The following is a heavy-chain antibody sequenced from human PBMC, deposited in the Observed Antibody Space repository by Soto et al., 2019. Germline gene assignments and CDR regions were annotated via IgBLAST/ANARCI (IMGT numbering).Heavy chain of an antibody. CDR3: ARDNGWNYLIY. D-gene: IGHD1-7*01. J-gene: IGHJ4*02. CDR2: INEDGSEK. Sequence: PGGSLRLSCAASGFTFSNYWMSWVRQAPGKGLEWVANINEDGSEKKYVDSVKGRFTISRDNAKKSLYLQINSLRAEDTAVYYCARDNGWNYLIYGGQGTLVTVSS. CDR1: GFTFSNYW. V-gene: IGHV3-7*01.